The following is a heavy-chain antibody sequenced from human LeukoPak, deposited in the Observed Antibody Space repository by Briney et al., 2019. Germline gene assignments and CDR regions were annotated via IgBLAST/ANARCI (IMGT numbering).Heavy chain of an antibody. CDR1: GGSISSYY. CDR3: ARASYDILTGYYAFDI. J-gene: IGHJ3*02. CDR2: IYYSGST. V-gene: IGHV4-59*12. D-gene: IGHD3-9*01. Sequence: PSETLSLTCTVSGGSISSYYWSWIRQPPGKGLEWIGYIYYSGSTNYNPSLKSRVTISVDTSKNQFSLKLSSVTAADTAVDYCARASYDILTGYYAFDIWGQGTMVTVSS.